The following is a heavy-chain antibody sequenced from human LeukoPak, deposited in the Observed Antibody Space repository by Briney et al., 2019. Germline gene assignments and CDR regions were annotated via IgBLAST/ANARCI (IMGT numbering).Heavy chain of an antibody. CDR2: IYYSGST. CDR3: ARDDGWFDP. D-gene: IGHD5-24*01. J-gene: IGHJ5*02. V-gene: IGHV4-39*07. CDR1: GGSISSSSYY. Sequence: SETLSLTCTVSGGSISSSSYYWGWIRQPPGKGLEWIGSIYYSGSTYYNPSLKSRVTMSVDTSKNQFSLKLSSVTAADTAVYYCARDDGWFDPWGQGTLVTVSS.